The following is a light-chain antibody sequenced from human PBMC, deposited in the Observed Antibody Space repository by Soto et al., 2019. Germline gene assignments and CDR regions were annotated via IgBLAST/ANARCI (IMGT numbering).Light chain of an antibody. CDR1: QNFRSR. J-gene: IGKJ1*01. Sequence: DFQMTQSPSTLSASVGDRVTITCRASQNFRSRLAWFQQKPGKAPKLLIYDASSVESGVPKRFSGSGSGTEFTPTISSLPTDDFATYYCQQYHSYWTFGQGTKVE. CDR2: DAS. CDR3: QQYHSYWT. V-gene: IGKV1-5*01.